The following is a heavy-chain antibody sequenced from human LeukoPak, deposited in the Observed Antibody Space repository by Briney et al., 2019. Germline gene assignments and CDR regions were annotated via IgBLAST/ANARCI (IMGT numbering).Heavy chain of an antibody. V-gene: IGHV4-38-2*02. J-gene: IGHJ5*02. Sequence: SETLSLTCSVSGYSISISYYWGWIRQPPGKGLEWIGSIYYSGSTYYNPSLKSRVTISVDTSKNQFSLKLSSVTAADTAVYYCATLRYANWFDPWGQGTLVTVSS. CDR2: IYYSGST. D-gene: IGHD3-9*01. CDR3: ATLRYANWFDP. CDR1: GYSISISYY.